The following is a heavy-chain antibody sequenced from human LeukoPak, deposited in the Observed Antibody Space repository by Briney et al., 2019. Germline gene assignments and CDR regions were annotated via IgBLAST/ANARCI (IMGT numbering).Heavy chain of an antibody. V-gene: IGHV3-21*01. J-gene: IGHJ4*02. Sequence: AGGSLRLSCAASGFTFSSYSMTWVRQAPGKGLEWVSSISSSSSYIYYADSVKGRFTISRDNAKNSLYLQMNSLRAEDTAVYYCAMGRDGYNYVNYWGQGTLVTVSS. CDR2: ISSSSSYI. CDR3: AMGRDGYNYVNY. D-gene: IGHD5-24*01. CDR1: GFTFSSYS.